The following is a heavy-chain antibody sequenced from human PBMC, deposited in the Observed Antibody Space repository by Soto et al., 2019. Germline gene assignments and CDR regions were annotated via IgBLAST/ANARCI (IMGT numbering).Heavy chain of an antibody. CDR3: ARDDEYDDNGLDY. CDR1: GFSFSSYG. CDR2: IVNHGGWK. V-gene: IGHV3-33*01. J-gene: IGHJ4*02. Sequence: QVQLVESGGGVVQPGTSLRLSCAASGFSFSSYGMHWVRQAPGKGLEWVAVIVNHGGWKDYAESVRGRFTISRDNSRDTLFLEMNSLTVDDTAIYYCARDDEYDDNGLDYWGQGSLVAVSS. D-gene: IGHD1-1*01.